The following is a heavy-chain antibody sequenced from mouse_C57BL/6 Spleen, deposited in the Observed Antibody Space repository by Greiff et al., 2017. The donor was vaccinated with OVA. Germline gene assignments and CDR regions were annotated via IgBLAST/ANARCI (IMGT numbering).Heavy chain of an antibody. D-gene: IGHD2-2*01. Sequence: QVQLQQSGAELVRPGSSVKLSCKASGYTFTSYWMDWVKQRPGQGLEWIGNIYPSDSETHYNQKFKDKATLTVDKSSSTAYMQLSSLTSEDSAVYYCARGEYGYLFAYWGQGTLVTVSA. CDR3: ARGEYGYLFAY. J-gene: IGHJ3*01. CDR1: GYTFTSYW. CDR2: IYPSDSET. V-gene: IGHV1-61*01.